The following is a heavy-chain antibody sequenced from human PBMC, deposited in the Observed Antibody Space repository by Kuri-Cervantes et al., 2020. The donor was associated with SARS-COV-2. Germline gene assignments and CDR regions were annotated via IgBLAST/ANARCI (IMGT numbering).Heavy chain of an antibody. CDR1: GFTVSSNY. CDR3: ARDLGEGPTGY. J-gene: IGHJ4*02. Sequence: GGSLRLSCAASGFTVSSNYMSWVRQAPGKGLEWVSVIYSGGSTYYADSVKGRFTISRDNSKNALYLQMNSLRAEDTAVYYCARDLGEGPTGYWGQGTLVTVSS. V-gene: IGHV3-66*01. D-gene: IGHD3-16*01. CDR2: IYSGGST.